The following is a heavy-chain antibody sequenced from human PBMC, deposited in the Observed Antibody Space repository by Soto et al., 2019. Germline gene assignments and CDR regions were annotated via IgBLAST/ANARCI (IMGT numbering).Heavy chain of an antibody. V-gene: IGHV3-23*01. CDR2: ISGSGSAK. J-gene: IGHJ4*02. Sequence: GGSLRLSCAASGFTFSSYAMSWVRQAPGKALEWVSGISGSGSAKYYADSVRGRFTISRDNSKGTLSLQMNSLRAEDTAVYYCAKRTCNTNSCHGSTAHWGQGTLVTVSS. CDR1: GFTFSSYA. CDR3: AKRTCNTNSCHGSTAH. D-gene: IGHD2-2*01.